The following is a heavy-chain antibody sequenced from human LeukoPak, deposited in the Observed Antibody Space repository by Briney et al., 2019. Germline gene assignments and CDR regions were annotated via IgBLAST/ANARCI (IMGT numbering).Heavy chain of an antibody. J-gene: IGHJ3*02. V-gene: IGHV3-23*01. CDR2: ISGSGAST. CDR1: GFTFSSYA. D-gene: IGHD3-22*01. CDR3: ARVYSSGFHDAFDI. Sequence: QSGGSLRLSCAASGFTFSSYAMSWVRQAPGKGLEWVSAISGSGASTYYADSVKGRFTISRDNSKNTLYLQMNSLRAEDTAVYYCARVYSSGFHDAFDIWGQGTMVTVSS.